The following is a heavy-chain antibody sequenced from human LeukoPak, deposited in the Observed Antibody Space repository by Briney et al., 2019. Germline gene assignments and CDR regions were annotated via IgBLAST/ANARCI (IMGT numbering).Heavy chain of an antibody. CDR2: IYSSGST. CDR3: ARCDWNYGCAFDI. V-gene: IGHV4-4*09. J-gene: IGHJ3*02. Sequence: PSETLSLTCTVSGGSISSYYWSWIRQPPGKGLEWIGYIYSSGSTNYNPSLKSRVIMSVDTSQNQFSLKLSSVTAADTAVYYCARCDWNYGCAFDIWGQGTMVTVSS. CDR1: GGSISSYY. D-gene: IGHD1-7*01.